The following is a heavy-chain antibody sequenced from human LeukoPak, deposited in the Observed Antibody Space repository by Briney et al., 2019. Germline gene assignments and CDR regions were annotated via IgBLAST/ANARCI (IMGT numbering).Heavy chain of an antibody. Sequence: QPGGSLRLSCAASGFTFSSYWMSWVRQAPGKGLEWVANIKQDGSEKYYVDSVKGRFTISRDNAKNSPYLQMNSLRAEDTAVYYCARARIVVVPAAMFDYWGQGTLVTVSS. CDR3: ARARIVVVPAAMFDY. CDR2: IKQDGSEK. J-gene: IGHJ4*02. D-gene: IGHD2-2*01. V-gene: IGHV3-7*03. CDR1: GFTFSSYW.